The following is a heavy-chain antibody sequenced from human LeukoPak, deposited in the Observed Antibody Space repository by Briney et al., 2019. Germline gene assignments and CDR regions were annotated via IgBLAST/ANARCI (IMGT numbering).Heavy chain of an antibody. CDR2: ISPYNGNT. CDR3: MRDHPTASGSDAFDI. V-gene: IGHV1-18*01. Sequence: ASVKVSCKASGYAFSSTGLNWVRQAPGQGLEWMGWISPYNGNTKYAPKFQGRVTVTTETSSTTAYMDLRSLRSDDTAVYYCMRDHPTASGSDAFDIWGQGTMVTVSS. J-gene: IGHJ3*02. D-gene: IGHD6-13*01. CDR1: GYAFSSTG.